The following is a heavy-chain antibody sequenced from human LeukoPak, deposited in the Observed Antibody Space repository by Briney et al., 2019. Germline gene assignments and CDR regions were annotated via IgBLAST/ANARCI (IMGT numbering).Heavy chain of an antibody. J-gene: IGHJ4*02. CDR2: ISGSGGST. V-gene: IGHV3-23*01. CDR1: GFTFSSYS. CDR3: AKVSSPFVAAAFDY. D-gene: IGHD6-13*01. Sequence: PGGSLRLSCAASGFTFSSYSMNWVRQAPGKGLEWVSAISGSGGSTYYADSVKGRFTISRDNSKNTLYLQMNSLRAEDTAVYYCAKVSSPFVAAAFDYWGQGTLVTVSS.